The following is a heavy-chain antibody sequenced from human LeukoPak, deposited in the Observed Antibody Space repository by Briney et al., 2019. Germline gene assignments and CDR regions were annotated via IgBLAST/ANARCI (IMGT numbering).Heavy chain of an antibody. CDR2: ISSSSSYI. CDR1: GFTFSSYS. CDR3: ARGGENSGFDY. Sequence: GGTLRLSCAASGFTFSSYSMNWVRQAPGKGLEWVSSISSSSSYIYYADSLKGRFTISRDNAKNSLYLQMNSLRAEDTALYYCARGGENSGFDYWGQGTLVIVSS. J-gene: IGHJ4*02. V-gene: IGHV3-21*01. D-gene: IGHD6-19*01.